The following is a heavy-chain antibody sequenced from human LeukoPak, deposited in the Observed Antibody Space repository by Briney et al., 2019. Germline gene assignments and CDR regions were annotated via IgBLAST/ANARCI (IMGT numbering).Heavy chain of an antibody. J-gene: IGHJ4*02. V-gene: IGHV1-46*01. CDR2: INPSGGST. CDR1: GYTFTSYY. D-gene: IGHD3-9*01. Sequence: ASVKVSCKASGYTFTSYYMHWVRQAPGQGLEWMGIINPSGGSTSYAQKLQGRVTMTTDTSTSTAYMELRSLRSDDTAVYYCARDGPPFDILTGYYSYFDYWGQGTLVTVSS. CDR3: ARDGPPFDILTGYYSYFDY.